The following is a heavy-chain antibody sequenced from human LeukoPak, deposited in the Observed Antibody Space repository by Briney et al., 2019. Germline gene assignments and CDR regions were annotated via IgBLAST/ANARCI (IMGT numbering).Heavy chain of an antibody. CDR3: ARRHSWIQLWNYFDY. CDR1: GGSFSGYY. V-gene: IGHV4-34*01. Sequence: SETLSLTCAVYGGSFSGYYWSWIRQPPGKGLEWIGEINHSGSTNYNPSLKSRVTISVDTSKNQFSLKLSSVTAADTAVYYCARRHSWIQLWNYFDYWGQGTLVTVSS. D-gene: IGHD5-18*01. CDR2: INHSGST. J-gene: IGHJ4*02.